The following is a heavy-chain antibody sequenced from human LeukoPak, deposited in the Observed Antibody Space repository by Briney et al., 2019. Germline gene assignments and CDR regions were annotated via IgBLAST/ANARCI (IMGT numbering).Heavy chain of an antibody. Sequence: PSETLSLTCAVSGGSISSGDYSWSWFRQPAGKGLEWIGRIYTSGSTNYNPFLKSRVTISLDTSKNQFSLNLTSVTAADTAVYYCARFTPQGYGWGGYNRFDPWGQGTLVTVSS. D-gene: IGHD3-16*01. J-gene: IGHJ5*02. CDR1: GGSISSGDYS. V-gene: IGHV4-61*02. CDR2: IYTSGST. CDR3: ARFTPQGYGWGGYNRFDP.